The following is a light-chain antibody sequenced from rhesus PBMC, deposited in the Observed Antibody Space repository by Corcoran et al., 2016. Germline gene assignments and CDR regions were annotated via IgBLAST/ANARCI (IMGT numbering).Light chain of an antibody. CDR2: KAS. Sequence: DIQMTQSPSSLSASVGDTVTITCRASQSISSWLDWYQQKPGKAPKLLIYKASSLQSGVPSRCSGSGSGTEFTLTISSLQPEDFATYYCLQYSSSPLTFGGGTKVEIK. CDR1: QSISSW. V-gene: IGKV1-22*01. J-gene: IGKJ4*01. CDR3: LQYSSSPLT.